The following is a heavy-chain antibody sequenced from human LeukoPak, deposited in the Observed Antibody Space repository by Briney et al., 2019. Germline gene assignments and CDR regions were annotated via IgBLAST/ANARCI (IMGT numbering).Heavy chain of an antibody. Sequence: PGRSLRLFCAASGFTFNNYGMHWVRQAPGKGLEWVAVISHDGAAKYYGDSVRGRFIISRDNSKNTLDLQVNSLRAEDTAVYYCARDRGYFYYGMDVWGQGTTVTVSS. CDR2: ISHDGAAK. V-gene: IGHV3-30*03. CDR1: GFTFNNYG. CDR3: ARDRGYFYYGMDV. J-gene: IGHJ6*02.